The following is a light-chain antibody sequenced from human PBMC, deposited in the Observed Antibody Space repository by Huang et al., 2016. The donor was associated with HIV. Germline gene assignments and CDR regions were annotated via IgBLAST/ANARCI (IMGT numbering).Light chain of an antibody. CDR3: MQASHGAAT. V-gene: IGKV2-30*01. J-gene: IGKJ1*01. CDR2: KLS. CDR1: QSLVYVDGNIY. Sequence: DVLLTQSPLSLPVTLCQPAFITCKSNQSLVYVDGNIYLNWFHQRPGHSPRRLIYKLSNRDCGFRDRFSAVGSGTDFTLWISEVGAEDVGDYYCMQASHGAATFGQGTRVDIK.